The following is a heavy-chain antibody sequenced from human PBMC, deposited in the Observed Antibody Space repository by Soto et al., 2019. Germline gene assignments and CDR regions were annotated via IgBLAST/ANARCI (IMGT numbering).Heavy chain of an antibody. Sequence: EVQLVESGGGLVKPGGSLRLSCAASGFTFSAFAMNWVRQAPGKGLEWVSSISRASDYIYYADSMEVRFIISRDNAKNSLFLHLNSLGAEDTAIYYCAREGTGYNYVDYWGQVTLVTVSS. V-gene: IGHV3-21*01. CDR3: AREGTGYNYVDY. CDR1: GFTFSAFA. CDR2: ISRASDYI. D-gene: IGHD5-18*01. J-gene: IGHJ4*02.